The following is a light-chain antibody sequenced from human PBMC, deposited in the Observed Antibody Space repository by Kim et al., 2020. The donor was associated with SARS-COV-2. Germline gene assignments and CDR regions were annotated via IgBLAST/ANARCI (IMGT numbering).Light chain of an antibody. Sequence: VSPGQTASSTCSGDKLGDKYVSWYQQKPGQSPVLLIYQYNTRPSGIPERFSGSNSESSATLTISGTQAMDEADYYCQAWDSGSYVFGTGTKVTVL. J-gene: IGLJ1*01. CDR2: QYN. CDR3: QAWDSGSYV. CDR1: KLGDKY. V-gene: IGLV3-1*01.